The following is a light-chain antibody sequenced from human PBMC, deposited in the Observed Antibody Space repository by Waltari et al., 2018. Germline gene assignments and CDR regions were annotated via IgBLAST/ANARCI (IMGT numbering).Light chain of an antibody. J-gene: IGKJ4*02. CDR3: QHYNNLPLT. CDR2: GAS. Sequence: EIVMTQSPATLSVSPGEGATLSCRASQNVASHLAWYPPKAGQAPRLLIYGASTRATGIPARFSGSGSGTEFALTISSLQSEDSAVYYCQHYNNLPLTFGGGTKVEI. CDR1: QNVASH. V-gene: IGKV3-15*01.